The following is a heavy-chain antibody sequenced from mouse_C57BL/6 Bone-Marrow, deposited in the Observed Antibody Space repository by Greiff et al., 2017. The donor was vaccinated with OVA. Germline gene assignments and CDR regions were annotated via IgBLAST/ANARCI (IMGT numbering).Heavy chain of an antibody. J-gene: IGHJ1*03. Sequence: VQLKQSGAELVRPGASVKLSCTASGFNIKDDYMHWVKQRPEQGLEWIGWIDPENGDTEYASKFQGKATITADTSSNTAYLQLSSLTSEDTAVYYCTTDSSYPYWYFDVWGTGTTVTVSS. CDR2: IDPENGDT. CDR3: TTDSSYPYWYFDV. CDR1: GFNIKDDY. D-gene: IGHD1-1*01. V-gene: IGHV14-4*01.